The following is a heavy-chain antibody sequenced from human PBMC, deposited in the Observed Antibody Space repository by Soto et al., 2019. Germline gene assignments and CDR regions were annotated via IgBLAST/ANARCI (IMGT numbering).Heavy chain of an antibody. Sequence: ASVKVSCKASGYTFTNYGISWVLQAPGQGLEWMGWISAYNGNTDYAQKLQGRVTMTTDTSTSTAYMELRSLRSDDTAVYYCARVGAYCVSTSCHDYWGQGTLVTVSS. CDR2: ISAYNGNT. CDR3: ARVGAYCVSTSCHDY. D-gene: IGHD2-2*01. V-gene: IGHV1-18*01. CDR1: GYTFTNYG. J-gene: IGHJ4*02.